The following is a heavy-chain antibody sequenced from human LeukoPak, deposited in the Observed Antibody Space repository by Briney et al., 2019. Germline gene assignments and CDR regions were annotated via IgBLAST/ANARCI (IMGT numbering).Heavy chain of an antibody. D-gene: IGHD5-24*01. Sequence: SVKVSCKASGGTFSSYAISCVRQAPGQGLEWMGGIIPIFGTANYAQKCQGRVTITTDESTSTAYMELSSLRSEDTAVYYCARTATIGYYFDYWGQGTLVTVSS. CDR3: ARTATIGYYFDY. CDR1: GGTFSSYA. CDR2: IIPIFGTA. J-gene: IGHJ4*02. V-gene: IGHV1-69*05.